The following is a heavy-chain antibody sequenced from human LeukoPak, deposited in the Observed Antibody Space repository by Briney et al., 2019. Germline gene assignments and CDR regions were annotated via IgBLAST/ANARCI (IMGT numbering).Heavy chain of an antibody. J-gene: IGHJ4*02. CDR2: ISGSGGST. CDR1: GFTFSSYA. CDR3: ARHDWLSGASYQYYFDY. Sequence: PGGSLRLSCAASGFTFSSYAMSWVRQAPGKGLEWVSAISGSGGSTYYADSVKGRFTISRDNSKNTLYLQMNSLRAEDTAVYYCARHDWLSGASYQYYFDYWGQGTLVTVSS. V-gene: IGHV3-23*01. D-gene: IGHD3-9*01.